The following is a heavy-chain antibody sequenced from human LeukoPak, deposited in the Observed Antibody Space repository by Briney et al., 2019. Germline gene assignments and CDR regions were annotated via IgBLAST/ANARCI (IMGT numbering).Heavy chain of an antibody. CDR1: GFTFSTYW. CDR2: IKNVGGLT. V-gene: IGHV3-74*01. J-gene: IGHJ4*02. D-gene: IGHD4-17*01. CDR3: ARSDYLTN. Sequence: PGGSLRLSCAASGFTFSTYWMHWVRQAPGKGLVWVSRIKNVGGLTNYADSVKGRFTISRDNAKNTLHLQMKSLRAEDTAVYYCARSDYLTNWGQGTLVTVSS.